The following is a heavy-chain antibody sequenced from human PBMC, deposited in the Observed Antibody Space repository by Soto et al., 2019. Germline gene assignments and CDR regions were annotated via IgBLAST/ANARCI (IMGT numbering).Heavy chain of an antibody. Sequence: GGSLRLSCAASGFTFSSYAMSWVRQAPGKGLEWVSAISGSGGSTYYADSVKGRFTISRDNSKNTLYLQMNSLRAEDTAVYYCAKDRGSYYYDSSGNHHWGQGTLVTVSS. J-gene: IGHJ5*02. D-gene: IGHD3-22*01. V-gene: IGHV3-23*01. CDR1: GFTFSSYA. CDR3: AKDRGSYYYDSSGNHH. CDR2: ISGSGGST.